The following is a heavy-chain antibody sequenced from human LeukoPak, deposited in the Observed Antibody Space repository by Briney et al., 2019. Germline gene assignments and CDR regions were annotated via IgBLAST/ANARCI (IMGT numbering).Heavy chain of an antibody. CDR3: AALGTTMNAFDI. Sequence: GASVKVSCKASGGTFSSYAISWVRQARGQRLEWIGWIVVGSGNTDYAQKFQERVTITRDMSTSTAYMELSSLRSEDTAVYYCAALGTTMNAFDIWGQGTMVTVSS. D-gene: IGHD3-22*01. CDR2: IVVGSGNT. V-gene: IGHV1-58*02. J-gene: IGHJ3*02. CDR1: GGTFSSYA.